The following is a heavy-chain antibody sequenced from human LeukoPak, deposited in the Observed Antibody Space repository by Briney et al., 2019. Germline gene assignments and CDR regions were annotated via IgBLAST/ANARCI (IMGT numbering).Heavy chain of an antibody. CDR2: IRFDGSNK. CDR3: ARQIGVSIDY. D-gene: IGHD5/OR15-5a*01. V-gene: IGHV3-30*02. CDR1: RFTFSSFD. J-gene: IGHJ4*02. Sequence: GGSLRLSCAASRFTFSSFDMHWVRQAPGKGLEWVTFIRFDGSNKYCADSVKGRFTISRDNSKNTLYLQMSSLRPEDTAVYYCARQIGVSIDYWGQGTLATVSS.